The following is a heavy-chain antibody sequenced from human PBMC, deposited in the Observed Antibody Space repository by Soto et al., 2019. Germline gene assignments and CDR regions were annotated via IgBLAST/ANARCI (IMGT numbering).Heavy chain of an antibody. CDR1: GRSISSYY. Sequence: SETLSPTCTVSGRSISSYYWSWIRQPAGKGLEWIGRIYTSGSTNYNPSLKSRVTMSVDTSKNQFSLKLSSVTAADTAVCYCARGIATGQLDPWGQGTLVTVSS. V-gene: IGHV4-4*07. CDR2: IYTSGST. J-gene: IGHJ5*02. CDR3: ARGIATGQLDP. D-gene: IGHD2-15*01.